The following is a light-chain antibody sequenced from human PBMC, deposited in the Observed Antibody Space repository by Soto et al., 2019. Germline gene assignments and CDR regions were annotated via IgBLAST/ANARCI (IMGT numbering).Light chain of an antibody. V-gene: IGLV2-23*01. CDR2: EGS. J-gene: IGLJ3*02. CDR3: CPYAGSFTWV. CDR1: SSDVGSYTL. Sequence: QSALTQPASVSGSPGQSITISCTGTSSDVGSYTLVSWYQQHPGKAPKLMIYEGSRRPSGVSNRFSGSKSGNTASLTISGLQAEDEADYYCCPYAGSFTWVFGGGTKLTVL.